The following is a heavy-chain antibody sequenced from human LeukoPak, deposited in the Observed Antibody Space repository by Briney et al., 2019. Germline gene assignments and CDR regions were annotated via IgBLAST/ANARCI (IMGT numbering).Heavy chain of an antibody. CDR3: AREGGEGGWEPMGYYYYYMDV. CDR2: INWNGGST. Sequence: PGGSLRLSCATSGFSFSSYAMSWVRQAPGKGLEWVSGINWNGGSTGYADSVKGRFTISRDNAKNSLYLQMNSLRAEDTALYYCAREGGEGGWEPMGYYYYYMDVWGKGTTVTVSS. V-gene: IGHV3-20*04. J-gene: IGHJ6*03. CDR1: GFSFSSYA. D-gene: IGHD1-26*01.